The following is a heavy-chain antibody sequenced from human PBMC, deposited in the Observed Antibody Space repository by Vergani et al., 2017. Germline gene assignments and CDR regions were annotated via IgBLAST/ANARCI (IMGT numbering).Heavy chain of an antibody. J-gene: IGHJ4*02. Sequence: EVQLVQSGAEVKKPGESLTISCQISGYSFTNYWIGWVRQMPAKGLEWMGIIHPADSDTRYSPSLQGQVTISVDESISTAYLQRSSLRASDSAMYYCARLYGRDSSGSKYFDYWGQGTLVTVSS. CDR1: GYSFTNYW. CDR3: ARLYGRDSSGSKYFDY. CDR2: IHPADSDT. D-gene: IGHD3-22*01. V-gene: IGHV5-51*01.